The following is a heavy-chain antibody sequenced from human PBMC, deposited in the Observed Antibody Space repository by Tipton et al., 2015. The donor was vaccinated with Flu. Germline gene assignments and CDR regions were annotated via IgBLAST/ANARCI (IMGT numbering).Heavy chain of an antibody. CDR3: ARDRSGSSSYYGAFDI. CDR2: IYTSGST. J-gene: IGHJ3*02. Sequence: TLSLTCAIYGGSFSCYYWSWIRQPAGQGLQWIGRIYTSGSTNYNFSLNSRVTISVDTSKNQFYLRLTSVTAADTAIYYCARDRSGSSSYYGAFDIWGQGTMVNVSS. CDR1: GGSFSCYY. D-gene: IGHD3-10*01. V-gene: IGHV4-59*10.